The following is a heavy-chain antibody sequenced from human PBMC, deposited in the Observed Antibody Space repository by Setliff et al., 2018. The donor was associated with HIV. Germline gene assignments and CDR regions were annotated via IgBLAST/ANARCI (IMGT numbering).Heavy chain of an antibody. CDR2: INKDGSHQ. Sequence: GGSLRLSCAASGFTLSNYWMTWVRQAPGKGLEWVAHINKDGSHQDYVDSVKGRFTISRDNSKNTLYLQMNSLRTEDTAVYYCAKNARDYYYYYMDVWGKGTTVTVSS. CDR1: GFTLSNYW. CDR3: AKNARDYYYYYMDV. V-gene: IGHV3-7*01. J-gene: IGHJ6*03.